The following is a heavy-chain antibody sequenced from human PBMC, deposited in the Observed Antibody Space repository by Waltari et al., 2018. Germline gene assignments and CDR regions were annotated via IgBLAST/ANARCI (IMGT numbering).Heavy chain of an antibody. D-gene: IGHD6-13*01. Sequence: QVQLQESGPGLVKPSETLSLTCDVSGYSIVRGYFWVWVRQPPGKGLEWIGTIFQSGVNQYPPALKRRVPMPVDTSKNPFRPSLGCVTAADTAGYYSARAPSVAAAAYFDYWGQGILVTVSS. CDR3: ARAPSVAAAAYFDY. CDR1: GYSIVRGYF. J-gene: IGHJ4*02. V-gene: IGHV4-38-2*01. CDR2: IFQSGVN.